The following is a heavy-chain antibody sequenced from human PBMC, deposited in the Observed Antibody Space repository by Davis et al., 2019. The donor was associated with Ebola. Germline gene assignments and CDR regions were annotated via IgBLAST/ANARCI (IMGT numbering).Heavy chain of an antibody. CDR3: ARGRDDFWSGYYYMDV. CDR1: GGSISSSNW. V-gene: IGHV4-4*02. Sequence: PGGSLRLSCAVSGGSISSSNWWSWVRQPPGKGLEWIGEIYHSGSTNYNPSLKSRVTISVDKSKNQFSLKLSSVTAADTAVYYCARGRDDFWSGYYYMDVWGKGTTVTVSS. D-gene: IGHD3-3*01. J-gene: IGHJ6*03. CDR2: IYHSGST.